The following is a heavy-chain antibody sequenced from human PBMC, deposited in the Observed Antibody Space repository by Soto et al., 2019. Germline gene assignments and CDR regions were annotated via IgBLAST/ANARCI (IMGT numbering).Heavy chain of an antibody. CDR2: IYYSGST. CDR1: GGSISSYY. J-gene: IGHJ3*02. V-gene: IGHV4-59*01. CDR3: AQHQEGVYSGYDSAFDI. D-gene: IGHD5-12*01. Sequence: SETLSLTCTVSGGSISSYYWSWIRQPPGKGLEWIGYIYYSGSTNYNPSLKSRVTISVDTSKNQFSLKLSSVTAADTAVYYCAQHQEGVYSGYDSAFDIWGQGTMVTVSS.